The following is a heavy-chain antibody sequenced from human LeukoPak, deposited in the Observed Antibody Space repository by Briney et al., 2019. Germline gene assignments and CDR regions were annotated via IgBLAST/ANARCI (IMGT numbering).Heavy chain of an antibody. V-gene: IGHV3-21*01. CDR1: GFTFSSYS. Sequence: PGGSLRLSCAASGFTFSSYSMNWVRQAPGKGLEWVSSISSSSSYIYYADSVKGRFTISRDNAKNSLYLQMNSLRAEVTAVYYCARDDCSSTSCAAHDYWGQGTLVTVSS. D-gene: IGHD2-2*01. CDR2: ISSSSSYI. CDR3: ARDDCSSTSCAAHDY. J-gene: IGHJ4*02.